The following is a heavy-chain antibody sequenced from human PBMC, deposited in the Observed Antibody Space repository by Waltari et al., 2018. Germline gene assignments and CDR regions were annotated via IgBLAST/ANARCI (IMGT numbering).Heavy chain of an antibody. CDR2: INHSGST. J-gene: IGHJ4*02. D-gene: IGHD2-2*01. CDR1: GGSFSGYY. CDR3: ARGPKGYCSSTSCYYFDY. V-gene: IGHV4-34*01. Sequence: QVQLQQWGAGLLKPSETLSLTCAVYGGSFSGYYWSWIRQPTGKGVEWIGEINHSGSTNYNPSLKSRVTISVDTSKNQFSLKLSSVTAADTAVYYCARGPKGYCSSTSCYYFDYWGQGTLVTVSS.